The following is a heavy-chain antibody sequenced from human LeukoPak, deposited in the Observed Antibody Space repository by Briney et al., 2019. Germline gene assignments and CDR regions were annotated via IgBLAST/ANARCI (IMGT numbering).Heavy chain of an antibody. D-gene: IGHD6-13*01. Sequence: GGSLRLSCAASGFTFSSYAMHWVRQAPARGLEWVSSLRGDGDTFYGDSVKGRFTLSRDESRNTVYLQLNNLRVEDTAIYYCAKASWVSSADAVLWGQGTLVTVSS. J-gene: IGHJ4*02. CDR1: GFTFSSYA. CDR2: LRGDGDT. CDR3: AKASWVSSADAVL. V-gene: IGHV3-23*01.